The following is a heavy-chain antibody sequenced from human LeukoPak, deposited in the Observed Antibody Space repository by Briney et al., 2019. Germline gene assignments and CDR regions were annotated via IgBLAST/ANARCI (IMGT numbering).Heavy chain of an antibody. CDR2: IKEGGSET. V-gene: IGHV3-7*01. Sequence: PGGSLRLSCAASGFTFSSYWMNWVRQAPGKGLEWVANIKEGGSETNYVDSVKSRFTISRDNAKNSLYLQMNNLRTEDTAVYYCARDPAYNWNHYFDYWGQGTLVTVSS. CDR3: ARDPAYNWNHYFDY. J-gene: IGHJ4*02. D-gene: IGHD1-20*01. CDR1: GFTFSSYW.